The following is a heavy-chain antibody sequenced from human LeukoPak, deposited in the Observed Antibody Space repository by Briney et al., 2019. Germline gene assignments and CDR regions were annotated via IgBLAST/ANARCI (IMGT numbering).Heavy chain of an antibody. CDR3: KSGIVATIGDY. V-gene: IGHV3-74*01. CDR1: GFTFSRHW. Sequence: GGSLRLSCAASGFTFSRHWIHWVRQAPGKGLVWASRINSDGSSTSYADSVKGRFTISRDNAKNTPYLQMNSLRAEDTAVYYCKSGIVATIGDYWGQGTLVTASS. D-gene: IGHD5-12*01. J-gene: IGHJ4*02. CDR2: INSDGSST.